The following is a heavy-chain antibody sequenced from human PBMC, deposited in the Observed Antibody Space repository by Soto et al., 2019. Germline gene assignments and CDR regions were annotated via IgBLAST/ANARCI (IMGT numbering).Heavy chain of an antibody. CDR3: ARIIVVVPAARSFYYYYYMDV. Sequence: SETLSLTCTVSGGSISSYYWSWIRQPPGKGLEWIGYIYYSGSTNYNPSLKSRVTISVDTSKNQFSLKLSSVTAADTAVYYCARIIVVVPAARSFYYYYYMDVWGKGTTVTVSS. V-gene: IGHV4-59*01. CDR2: IYYSGST. J-gene: IGHJ6*03. D-gene: IGHD2-2*01. CDR1: GGSISSYY.